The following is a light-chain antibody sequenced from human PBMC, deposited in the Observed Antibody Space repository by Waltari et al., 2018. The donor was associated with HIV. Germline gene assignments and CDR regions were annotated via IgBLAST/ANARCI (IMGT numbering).Light chain of an antibody. CDR3: QRTYNAP. CDR2: SAS. Sequence: DIQLTQSPSSLSASVGARVTITCWVSQGISSYLNWYRQKPGKGPSFLSSSASKVQSGVPSRLSDSGSGTDLSLTISSLLPEDVATYYGQRTYNAPFSPGTKVDIK. CDR1: QGISSY. J-gene: IGKJ3*01. V-gene: IGKV1-27*01.